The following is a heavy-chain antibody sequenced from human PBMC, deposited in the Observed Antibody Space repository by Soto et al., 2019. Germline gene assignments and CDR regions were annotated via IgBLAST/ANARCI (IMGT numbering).Heavy chain of an antibody. J-gene: IGHJ4*02. V-gene: IGHV1-3*01. CDR3: ARGSGYYYWDDY. CDR2: INAGNGNT. Sequence: GASVKVSCKASGYTFTSYAMHWVRQAPGQRLEWMGWINAGNGNTKYSQEFQGRVTITRDTSASTAYMELSSLRSEDTAVYYCARGSGYYYWDDYWGQGTLVTVSS. CDR1: GYTFTSYA. D-gene: IGHD3-22*01.